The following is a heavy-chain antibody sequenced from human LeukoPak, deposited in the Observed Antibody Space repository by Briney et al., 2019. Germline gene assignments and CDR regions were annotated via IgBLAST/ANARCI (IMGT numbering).Heavy chain of an antibody. D-gene: IGHD3-22*01. Sequence: GESLKISCKASGYNFTNYWIGWVRQMPGKGLEWMGIIYPGDSDTRYSPSFQGQVTISADKSISTAYLQWSSLKASDTAMYYCARSPKYYYDSSGYIYDYWGQGTLVTVSS. CDR2: IYPGDSDT. CDR1: GYNFTNYW. CDR3: ARSPKYYYDSSGYIYDY. V-gene: IGHV5-51*01. J-gene: IGHJ4*02.